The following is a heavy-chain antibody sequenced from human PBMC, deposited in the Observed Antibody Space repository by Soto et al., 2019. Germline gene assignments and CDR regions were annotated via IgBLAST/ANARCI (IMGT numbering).Heavy chain of an antibody. V-gene: IGHV4-59*01. J-gene: IGHJ4*02. D-gene: IGHD5-18*01. Sequence: PSETLSLTCTVSGGSISSYYWSWIRQPPGKGLEWIGYIYYSGSTNYNPSLKSRVTISVDTSKNQFSLKLSSVTAADTAVYYCASQDYSYGQDYWGQGTLVTVSS. CDR3: ASQDYSYGQDY. CDR1: GGSISSYY. CDR2: IYYSGST.